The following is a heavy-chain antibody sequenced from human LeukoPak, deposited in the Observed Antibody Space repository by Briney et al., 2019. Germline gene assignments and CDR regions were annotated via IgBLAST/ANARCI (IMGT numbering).Heavy chain of an antibody. CDR3: ARARGYSYNPLFDY. Sequence: GGSLRLSCVASGFTFSGYWMSWVRQAPGEGLEWVANIKQDGGEFYYADAVKGRFTISRDNAKNSLYLQMNRLRVDDTAVYYCARARGYSYNPLFDYWGQGTLVTVSS. CDR2: IKQDGGEF. D-gene: IGHD5-18*01. V-gene: IGHV3-7*04. CDR1: GFTFSGYW. J-gene: IGHJ4*02.